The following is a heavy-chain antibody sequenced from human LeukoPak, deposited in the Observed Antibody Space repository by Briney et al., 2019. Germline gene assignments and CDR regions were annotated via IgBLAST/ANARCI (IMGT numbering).Heavy chain of an antibody. CDR3: ARGPPFSSGPDY. CDR2: ISYDGSNK. CDR1: GFTFSSYA. V-gene: IGHV3-30*01. Sequence: GRSLTLSCAASGFTFSSYAMHWVRQAPGKGLEWVAVISYDGSNKYYADSVKGRFTISRDNSKNTLYLQMNSLRAEDTAVYYCARGPPFSSGPDYWGQGTLVTVSS. J-gene: IGHJ4*02. D-gene: IGHD3-22*01.